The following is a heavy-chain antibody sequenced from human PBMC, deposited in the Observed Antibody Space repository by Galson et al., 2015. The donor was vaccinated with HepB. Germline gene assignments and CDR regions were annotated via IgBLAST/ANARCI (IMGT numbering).Heavy chain of an antibody. J-gene: IGHJ5*02. Sequence: SLRLSCAASGFTFSNAWMNWVRQAPGKGLEWVGRIKSKTDGGTTDYAAPVKGRFTISRDDSKSTLYLQMNSLKTEDTAVYYCTTVAVVRGVIIGIDPWGQGTLVTVSS. D-gene: IGHD3-10*01. V-gene: IGHV3-15*07. CDR1: GFTFSNAW. CDR3: TTVAVVRGVIIGIDP. CDR2: IKSKTDGGTT.